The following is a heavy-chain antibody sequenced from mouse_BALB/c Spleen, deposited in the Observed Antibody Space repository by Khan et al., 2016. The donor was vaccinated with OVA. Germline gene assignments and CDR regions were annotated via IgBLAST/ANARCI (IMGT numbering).Heavy chain of an antibody. J-gene: IGHJ3*01. D-gene: IGHD2-14*01. V-gene: IGHV1-26*01. CDR2: VNPNTDNI. CDR3: ARGYDFFAS. Sequence: EVQLQQSGPDLVKPGASVKLSCKASGYSFTLYYMSWVKQSHGKSLEWIGRVNPNTDNINYNQEFKGKAILTVDKSSNTAYMELRSLTSEDSAVDFCARGYDFFASWGQGTLFTFSA. CDR1: GYSFTLYY.